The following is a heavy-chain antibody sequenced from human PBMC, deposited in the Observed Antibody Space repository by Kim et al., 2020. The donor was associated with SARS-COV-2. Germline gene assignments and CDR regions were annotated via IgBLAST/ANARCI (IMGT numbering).Heavy chain of an antibody. J-gene: IGHJ4*02. CDR1: GFTFSASA. CDR2: IRSKPNNYAT. CDR3: SRHSGKHGDRGFDN. D-gene: IGHD4-17*01. V-gene: IGHV3-73*01. Sequence: LSLTCAASGFTFSASAMHWVRQASGKGLEWVGRIRSKPNNYATSYAASVTGRFTISRDDSTNTVYLQMDSLKSDDTAVYFCSRHSGKHGDRGFDNWGQGTLVTVSS.